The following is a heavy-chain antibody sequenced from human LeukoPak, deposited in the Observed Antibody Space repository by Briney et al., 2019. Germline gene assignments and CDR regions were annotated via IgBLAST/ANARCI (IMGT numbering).Heavy chain of an antibody. CDR3: ARERCSSTSCYMDYYYYYMDV. CDR1: GGSISSGDYY. J-gene: IGHJ6*03. V-gene: IGHV4-30-4*08. D-gene: IGHD2-2*02. CDR2: IYYSGST. Sequence: SETLSLTCTVSGGSISSGDYYWSWIRQPPGKGLEWIGYIYYSGSTYYNPSLKSRVTISVDTSKNQFSLKLSSVTAADTAVYYCARERCSSTSCYMDYYYYYMDVWGKGTTVTVSS.